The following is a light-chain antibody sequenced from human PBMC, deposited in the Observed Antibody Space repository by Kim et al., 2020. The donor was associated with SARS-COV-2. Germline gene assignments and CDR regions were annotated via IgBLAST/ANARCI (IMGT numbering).Light chain of an antibody. J-gene: IGLJ3*02. V-gene: IGLV3-1*01. CDR1: KLGDKY. Sequence: VSPGQTANITCSGEKLGDKYACWYQQKPGQSPVLVIYQDNRRPSGIPERFSGSNSGNAATLTISETQTMDEADYYCQAWDSSPVVFGGGTQLTVL. CDR3: QAWDSSPVV. CDR2: QDN.